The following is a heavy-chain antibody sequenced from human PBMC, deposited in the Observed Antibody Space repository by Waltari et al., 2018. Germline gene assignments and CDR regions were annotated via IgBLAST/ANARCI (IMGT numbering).Heavy chain of an antibody. J-gene: IGHJ6*02. CDR3: ARDLLTPSVSYFGMDL. CDR1: GFTFSSYW. D-gene: IGHD4-4*01. CDR2: IDNDGRTA. Sequence: EVQVVESGGGLVQPGGSLRLPCEASGFTFSSYWRHWVRQAPGTGLVWVSRIDNDGRTAKYADSVRGRFTVSRDNARNTLYLQMNSLRAEDTAVYYCARDLLTPSVSYFGMDLWGQGTTVTVSS. V-gene: IGHV3-74*01.